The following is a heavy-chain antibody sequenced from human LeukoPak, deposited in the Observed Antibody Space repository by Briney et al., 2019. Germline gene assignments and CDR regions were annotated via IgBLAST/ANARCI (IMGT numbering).Heavy chain of an antibody. V-gene: IGHV3-11*01. CDR1: GFTFSDYN. CDR3: ARLDDGYNSFDY. J-gene: IGHJ4*02. Sequence: GGSLRLSCAASGFTFSDYNMRWIRQAPGKGLEWVSSISRSGSTKYYADSVKGRFTISRDNAKNSLFLQMNSLRAEDTAVYYCARLDDGYNSFDYWGQGTLVTVSS. CDR2: ISRSGSTK. D-gene: IGHD5-24*01.